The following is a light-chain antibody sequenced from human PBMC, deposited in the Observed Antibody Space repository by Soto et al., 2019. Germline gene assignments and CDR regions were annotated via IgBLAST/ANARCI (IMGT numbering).Light chain of an antibody. CDR2: EVS. V-gene: IGLV2-8*01. CDR3: SSYAGSNNPPWV. J-gene: IGLJ3*02. CDR1: SSDVGGYNY. Sequence: QSALTQPPSASGSPGQSVTISCTGTSSDVGGYNYVSWYQQHPGKAPKLMIYEVSKRPSGVPDRFSGSKSGNTASLTVSGLQAEDEADYYCSSYAGSNNPPWVFGGGTKVTVL.